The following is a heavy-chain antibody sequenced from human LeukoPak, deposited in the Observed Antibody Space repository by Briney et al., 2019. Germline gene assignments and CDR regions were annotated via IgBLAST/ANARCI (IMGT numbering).Heavy chain of an antibody. CDR2: IRSKAYGGTT. Sequence: PGRSLRLSCTASGFTFRHYAMSWVRQAPGKGLECVGFIRSKAYGGTTEYAASVKGRFTISRDDSKSIAYLQMNSLKTEDTAVYYCTGLYSFDACALGYWGQGTLVTVSS. D-gene: IGHD3-22*01. J-gene: IGHJ4*02. CDR1: GFTFRHYA. V-gene: IGHV3-49*04. CDR3: TGLYSFDACALGY.